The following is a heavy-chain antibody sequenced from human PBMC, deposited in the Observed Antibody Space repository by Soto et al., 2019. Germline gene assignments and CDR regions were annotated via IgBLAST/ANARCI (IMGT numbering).Heavy chain of an antibody. V-gene: IGHV3-48*02. D-gene: IGHD7-27*01. CDR3: ARDLPGTYAIDS. J-gene: IGHJ4*02. CDR2: ISTSNSAI. CDR1: GFSFSSYC. Sequence: EVQLVESGGGLVQSGVSLRLSCAASGFSFSSYCMNWVRQAPGKGLEWISYISTSNSAIYYADSVKGRFTISRDDAKSSLYLQMDRVRDGDTGVYYWARDLPGTYAIDSLGQGNLVTVSS.